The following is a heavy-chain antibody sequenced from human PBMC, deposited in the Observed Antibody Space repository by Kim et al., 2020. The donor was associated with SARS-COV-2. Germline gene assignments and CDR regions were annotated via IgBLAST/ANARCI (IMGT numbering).Heavy chain of an antibody. Sequence: EKYYVDSVKGRFTISRDNAKNSLYLQMNSLRAEDTAVYYCARALGGAFDIWGQGTMVTVSS. J-gene: IGHJ3*02. CDR2: EK. CDR3: ARALGGAFDI. V-gene: IGHV3-7*03. D-gene: IGHD3-16*01.